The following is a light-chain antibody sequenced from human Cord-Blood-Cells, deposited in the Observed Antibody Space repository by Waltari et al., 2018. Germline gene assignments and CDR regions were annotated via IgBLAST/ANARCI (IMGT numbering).Light chain of an antibody. J-gene: IGKJ1*01. Sequence: EIVLTQSPATLSLSPGERATLSCRASQSVSSYLAWYQQKPGQAPRLLIYDASNRATGIPARFSGSGSGTYFTLTISSLEPEDLAVYYCQQRSNWPWTFGQGTKVEIK. CDR1: QSVSSY. CDR2: DAS. V-gene: IGKV3-11*01. CDR3: QQRSNWPWT.